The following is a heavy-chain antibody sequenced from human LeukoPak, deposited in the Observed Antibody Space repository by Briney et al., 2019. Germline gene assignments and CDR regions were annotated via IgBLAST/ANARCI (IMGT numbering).Heavy chain of an antibody. CDR1: GGSSRGYY. V-gene: IGHV4-34*12. D-gene: IGHD6-13*01. CDR2: IIHTGTT. J-gene: IGHJ6*02. Sequence: PSETLSLTCTVSGGSSRGYYWTWIRQAPGKGLEWIGEIIHTGTTNSNPSLQSRLSLSLDTSINQFSLTLRSLTAADTGVYYCASGIRGSWFVLDVWGQGATVTVSS. CDR3: ASGIRGSWFVLDV.